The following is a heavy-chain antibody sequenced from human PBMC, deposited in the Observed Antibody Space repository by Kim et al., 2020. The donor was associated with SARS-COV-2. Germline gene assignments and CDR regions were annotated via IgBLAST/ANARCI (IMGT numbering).Heavy chain of an antibody. CDR3: ARAIAVASGWFDP. J-gene: IGHJ5*02. CDR2: IKQDGSEK. Sequence: GGSLRLSCAASGFTFSSYWMSWVRQAPGKGLKWVANIKQDGSEKYYVDSVKGRFTISRDNAKNSLYLQMNSLRAEDTAVYYCARAIAVASGWFDPWGQGTLVTVSS. CDR1: GFTFSSYW. D-gene: IGHD6-19*01. V-gene: IGHV3-7*01.